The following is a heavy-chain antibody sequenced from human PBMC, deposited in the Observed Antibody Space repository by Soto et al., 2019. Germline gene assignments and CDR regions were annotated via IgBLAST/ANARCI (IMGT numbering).Heavy chain of an antibody. CDR3: ARGGYSGHDAAFEI. Sequence: QAQLVQSGAEVKKPGASVKVSCKAPGYTFINYAISWVRQAPGQGLEWMGWISAYNGNTNYAQKFQGRVTMTTDTSTTTVYMELRSLRSDVTAVYYCARGGYSGHDAAFEIWGQGTMVTVFS. J-gene: IGHJ3*02. D-gene: IGHD5-12*01. CDR2: ISAYNGNT. V-gene: IGHV1-18*01. CDR1: GYTFINYA.